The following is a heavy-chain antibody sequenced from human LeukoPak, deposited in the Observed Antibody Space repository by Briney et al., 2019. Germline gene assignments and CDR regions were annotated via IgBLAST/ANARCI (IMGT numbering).Heavy chain of an antibody. V-gene: IGHV4-4*07. CDR2: IYSTGST. CDR1: GGSISSYY. CDR3: ARGHDYFDY. J-gene: IGHJ4*02. Sequence: SETLSLTCTVSGGSISSYYWSWIRQPAGEGLEWIGRIYSTGSTNYNPSLKSRVTMSVDTSKNQFSLNLSSVTAADTAVFYCARGHDYFDYWGQGTLVTVSS.